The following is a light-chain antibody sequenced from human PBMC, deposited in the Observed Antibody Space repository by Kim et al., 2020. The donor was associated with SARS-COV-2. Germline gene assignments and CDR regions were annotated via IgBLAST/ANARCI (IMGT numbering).Light chain of an antibody. CDR3: QQYGSSPKT. CDR1: QSVSSSY. V-gene: IGKV3-20*01. J-gene: IGKJ1*01. CDR2: GAS. Sequence: APVERAPPSCRASQSVSSSYLAWYQHKPGQAPRLLIYGASSRATGIPDRFSGSGSGTDFTLTISRLEPEDFAVYYCQQYGSSPKTFGQGTKVDIK.